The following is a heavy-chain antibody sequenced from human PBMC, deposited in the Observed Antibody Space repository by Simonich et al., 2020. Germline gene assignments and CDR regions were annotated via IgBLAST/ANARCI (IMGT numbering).Heavy chain of an antibody. J-gene: IGHJ5*02. CDR1: GYTFTGYY. CDR2: INPNRGGT. Sequence: QVQLVQSGAEVKKPGASVKVSCKASGYTFTGYYMHWVRQAPGQGLEGMGRINPNRGGTNDAKKVQGRVTMTRDTSISTAYMELSRLRSDDTAVYYCARGTYGFAGTTRPNTENWFDPWGQGTLVTVSS. CDR3: ARGTYGFAGTTRPNTENWFDP. D-gene: IGHD1-7*01. V-gene: IGHV1-2*06.